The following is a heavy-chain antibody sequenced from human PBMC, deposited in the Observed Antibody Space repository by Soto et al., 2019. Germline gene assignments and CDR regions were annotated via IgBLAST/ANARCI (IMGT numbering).Heavy chain of an antibody. V-gene: IGHV3-11*01. CDR2: ISSSGTMI. J-gene: IGHJ6*02. D-gene: IGHD3-16*01. CDR1: GFTSSDYY. Sequence: GGSLRLSCAASGFTSSDYYMNWIRQAPGKGLEWVSYISSSGTMIYYADSVKGRFTISRDNAKNSLSLQMNSLRAGDTAVYYCATKRGGFYYGMDVWGQGTTVTVSS. CDR3: ATKRGGFYYGMDV.